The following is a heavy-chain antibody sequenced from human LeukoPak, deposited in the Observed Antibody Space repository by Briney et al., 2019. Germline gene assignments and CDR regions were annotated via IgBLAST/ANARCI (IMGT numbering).Heavy chain of an antibody. CDR3: ARGGTMMYAFDI. D-gene: IGHD3-22*01. CDR1: GGSISSGDYY. Sequence: SQTLSLTCTASGGSISSGDYYWSWIRQPPGKGLEWIGYIYYSGSTYYNPSLKSRITISVDTSKNQFSLKLSSVTAADTAVYYCARGGTMMYAFDIWGQGTMVTVSS. J-gene: IGHJ3*02. CDR2: IYYSGST. V-gene: IGHV4-30-4*08.